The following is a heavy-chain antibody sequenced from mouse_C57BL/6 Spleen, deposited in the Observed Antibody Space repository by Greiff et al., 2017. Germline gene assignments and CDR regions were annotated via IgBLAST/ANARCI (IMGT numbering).Heavy chain of an antibody. CDR3: VRDPLYDGYYEGYAMDY. J-gene: IGHJ4*01. V-gene: IGHV10-3*01. Sequence: GGGLVQPKGSLKLSCAASGFTFNTYAMHWVRQAPGKGLDWVARIRSKSSNYATYYADSVKDRFTISRDDSQSMLYLQMNNLKTEDTAMYYCVRDPLYDGYYEGYAMDYWGQGTSVTVSS. D-gene: IGHD2-3*01. CDR2: IRSKSSNYAT. CDR1: GFTFNTYA.